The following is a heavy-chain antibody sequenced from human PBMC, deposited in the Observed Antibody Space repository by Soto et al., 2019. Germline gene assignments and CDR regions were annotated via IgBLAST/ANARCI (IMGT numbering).Heavy chain of an antibody. CDR1: GGAISSYY. CDR3: ARDRGDTAMPPREYYYMDV. D-gene: IGHD5-18*01. CDR2: IYYSGST. J-gene: IGHJ6*03. V-gene: IGHV4-59*01. Sequence: QVQLQEAGPGLVKPSEPLSLTCTVSGGAISSYYWSWIRQPQGTGLEWLGYIYYSGSTNYNPSLKSRVTISVDTSKNQFSLKLSSVTAADTAVYYCARDRGDTAMPPREYYYMDVGGKGNTVTVSS.